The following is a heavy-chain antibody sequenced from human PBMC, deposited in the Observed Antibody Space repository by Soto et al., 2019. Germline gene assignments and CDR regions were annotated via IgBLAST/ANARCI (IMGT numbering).Heavy chain of an antibody. CDR3: ARAPTPHYGDYVGYFDY. V-gene: IGHV4-30-2*01. CDR2: IYHSGST. J-gene: IGHJ4*02. D-gene: IGHD4-17*01. Sequence: SETLSLTCAVSGGSISGGGYSWSWIRQPPGKGLEWIGYIYHSGSTYYNPSLKSRVTISVDRSKNQFSLKLSSVTAADTAVYYCARAPTPHYGDYVGYFDYWGQGTLVTVS. CDR1: GGSISGGGYS.